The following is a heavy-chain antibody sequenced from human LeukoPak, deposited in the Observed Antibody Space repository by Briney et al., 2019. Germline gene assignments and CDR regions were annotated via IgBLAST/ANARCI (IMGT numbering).Heavy chain of an antibody. CDR2: ISYDGSNK. D-gene: IGHD5-24*01. V-gene: IGHV3-30*18. CDR3: AKDQDGYIYNRFDY. Sequence: GRSLRLSCAASGFTFSSYGMHWVRQAPGKGLEWVAVISYDGSNKYYADSVKGRFTISRDNSKNTLYLQMNSLRPEDTAVYYCAKDQDGYIYNRFDYWGQGSLVTVSS. CDR1: GFTFSSYG. J-gene: IGHJ4*02.